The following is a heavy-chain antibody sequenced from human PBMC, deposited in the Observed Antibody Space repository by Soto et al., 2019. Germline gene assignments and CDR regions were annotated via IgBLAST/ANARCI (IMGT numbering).Heavy chain of an antibody. D-gene: IGHD5-12*01. CDR1: GFTFSSYA. CDR2: ISGSGGST. V-gene: IGHV3-23*01. CDR3: ARGRGYSGYYFDY. Sequence: EVQLLESGGGLVQPGGSLRLSCAASGFTFSSYAMSWVRQAPGKGLEWVSAISGSGGSTYYADSVKGRFTISRDNSKNTLYLQMNSLRAEDTAVYYCARGRGYSGYYFDYWGQGTLVTVSS. J-gene: IGHJ4*02.